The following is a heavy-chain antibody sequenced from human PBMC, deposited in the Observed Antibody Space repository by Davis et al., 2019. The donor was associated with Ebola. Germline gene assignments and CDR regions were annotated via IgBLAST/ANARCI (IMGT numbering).Heavy chain of an antibody. CDR1: GFTFSTYW. Sequence: HTAGSLRLSCAASGFTFSTYWMHWVRHAPGKGLAWVSRITGDGSSTDYADSVKGRFTISRDNAKNTLYLQMNSLRPEDTAVYYCARGIAVDQPWYWGQGTLVTVSS. V-gene: IGHV3-74*01. D-gene: IGHD2-21*01. CDR2: ITGDGSST. J-gene: IGHJ4*02. CDR3: ARGIAVDQPWY.